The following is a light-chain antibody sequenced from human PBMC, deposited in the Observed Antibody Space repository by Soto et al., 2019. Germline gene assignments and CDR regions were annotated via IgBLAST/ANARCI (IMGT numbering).Light chain of an antibody. J-gene: IGKJ5*01. CDR2: DAS. CDR3: YQYGSSPPNT. CDR1: QSVSSSY. Sequence: EIVLTQSPGTLSLSPGERATLSCRASQSVSSSYLAWYQQKPGQAPRLLIYDASSRATGIPDRFSGSGSGTDFTLTISRLEPEDFAVYYCYQYGSSPPNTFGQGTRLEIK. V-gene: IGKV3-20*01.